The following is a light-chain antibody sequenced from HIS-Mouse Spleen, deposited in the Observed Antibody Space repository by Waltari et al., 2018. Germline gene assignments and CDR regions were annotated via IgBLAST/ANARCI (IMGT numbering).Light chain of an antibody. J-gene: IGLJ1*01. CDR2: DVS. Sequence: QSALTQPASVSGSPGQSITISCTGTSSDVGGYNYVSWYQQHPGKAPKLMIYDVSNRHSGVFMRFAGSKSGTTASLTISGLQAEHEADYYCSSYTSSSTYVCGTGTKVTVL. CDR1: SSDVGGYNY. CDR3: SSYTSSSTYV. V-gene: IGLV2-14*03.